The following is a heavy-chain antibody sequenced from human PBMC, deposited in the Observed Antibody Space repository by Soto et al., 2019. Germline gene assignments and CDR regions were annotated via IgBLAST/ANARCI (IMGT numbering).Heavy chain of an antibody. Sequence: QLVQSGAEVKKPGSSVKDSCKAAGGAFSNHAISWVRQAPGQGLEWMGGIIPIFGTPMYAQEFKGRVTITADTSMSTLYIELSSLRSEDTAMYYFARGDKGDVYRYGPYPYSYCSMDAWGQGTTVTVSS. J-gene: IGHJ6*02. CDR3: ARGDKGDVYRYGPYPYSYCSMDA. CDR2: IIPIFGTP. CDR1: GGAFSNHA. D-gene: IGHD5-18*01. V-gene: IGHV1-69*06.